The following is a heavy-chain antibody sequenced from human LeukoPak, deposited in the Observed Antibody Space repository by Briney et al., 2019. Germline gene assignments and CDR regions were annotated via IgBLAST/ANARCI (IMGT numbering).Heavy chain of an antibody. Sequence: PSETLSLTCAVYGGSFSGYYWSWIHQPPGKGLEWIGEINHSGSTNYNPSLKSRVTISVDTSKNQFSLKLSSVTAADTAVYYCARGGYYYGSGSYQGAYYYYYGMDVWGKGTTVTVSS. CDR3: ARGGYYYGSGSYQGAYYYYYGMDV. CDR1: GGSFSGYY. CDR2: INHSGST. V-gene: IGHV4-34*01. D-gene: IGHD3-10*01. J-gene: IGHJ6*04.